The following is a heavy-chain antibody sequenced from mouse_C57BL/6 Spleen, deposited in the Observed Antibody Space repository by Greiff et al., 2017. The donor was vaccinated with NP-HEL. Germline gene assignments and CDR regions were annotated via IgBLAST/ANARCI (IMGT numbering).Heavy chain of an antibody. CDR2: IDPSDSYT. Sequence: QVQLQQPGAELVKPGASVKLSCKASGYTFTSYWMQWVKQRPGQGLEWIGEIDPSDSYTNYNQKFKGKATLTVDTSSSTAYMQLSSLTSEDSAVYYCARYPFAYWGQGTLVTVSA. V-gene: IGHV1-50*01. CDR1: GYTFTSYW. D-gene: IGHD5-1*01. J-gene: IGHJ3*01. CDR3: ARYPFAY.